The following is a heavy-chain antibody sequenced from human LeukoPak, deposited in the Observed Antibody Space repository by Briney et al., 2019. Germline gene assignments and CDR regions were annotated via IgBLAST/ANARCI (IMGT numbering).Heavy chain of an antibody. V-gene: IGHV1-69*04. CDR3: ARARVHYQIAAAVSSWFDP. J-gene: IGHJ5*02. Sequence: ASVKVSCKASGGTFSSYAISWVRQAPGQGLEWMGRIIPILGIANYAQKFQGRVTITADKSTSTAYMELSSLRSEDTAVYYCARARVHYQIAAAVSSWFDPWGQGALVTVSS. D-gene: IGHD6-13*01. CDR1: GGTFSSYA. CDR2: IIPILGIA.